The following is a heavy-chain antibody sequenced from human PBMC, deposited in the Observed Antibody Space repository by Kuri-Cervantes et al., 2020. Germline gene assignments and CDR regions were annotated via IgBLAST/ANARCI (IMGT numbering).Heavy chain of an antibody. CDR2: INHSGST. CDR1: GGSFSGYY. V-gene: IGHV4-34*01. D-gene: IGHD6-19*01. CDR3: ARGGLGMTVSLFDS. J-gene: IGHJ4*02. Sequence: SETLSLTCAVYGGSFSGYYWSWIRQPPGKGLEWIGEINHSGSTNYNPSLKSRVTISVDTSKNQFSLQLTSVTPEDTAVYYCARGGLGMTVSLFDSWGQGTLVTVSS.